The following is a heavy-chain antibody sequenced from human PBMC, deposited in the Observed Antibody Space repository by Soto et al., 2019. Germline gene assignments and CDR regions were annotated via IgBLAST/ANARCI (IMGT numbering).Heavy chain of an antibody. Sequence: EVQLVESGGGLVQPGGSLKLSCAASGFTFRGSDIHWVRQASGKGLEWVGRIKTKSNDYATAYAASVQGRFTISRDDSENTAFLQMSNLKSEDTAVYYCTRLATGVVGAEYFFDYWGHGTLVTVSS. D-gene: IGHD1-26*01. CDR2: IKTKSNDYAT. CDR3: TRLATGVVGAEYFFDY. CDR1: GFTFRGSD. V-gene: IGHV3-73*02. J-gene: IGHJ4*01.